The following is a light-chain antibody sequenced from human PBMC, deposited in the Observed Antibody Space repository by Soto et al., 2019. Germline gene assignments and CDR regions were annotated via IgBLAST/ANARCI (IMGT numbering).Light chain of an antibody. CDR3: SSYTSSSTRI. V-gene: IGLV2-14*01. Sequence: QSALTQSASVSGSPGQSITISCTGTSRDVGGYNYVSWYQQHPGKAPKLMIYEVSNRPSGVSNRFSGSKSGNTASLTISGLQAEDEADYYCSSYTSSSTRIFGGGTKVTVL. CDR2: EVS. J-gene: IGLJ2*01. CDR1: SRDVGGYNY.